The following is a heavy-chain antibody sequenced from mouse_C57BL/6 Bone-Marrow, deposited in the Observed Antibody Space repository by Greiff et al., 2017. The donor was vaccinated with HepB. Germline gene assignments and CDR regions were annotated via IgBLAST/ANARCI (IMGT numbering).Heavy chain of an antibody. V-gene: IGHV3-6*01. CDR3: AREVDYYYGSSPFAMDY. J-gene: IGHJ4*01. CDR1: GYSITSGYY. CDR2: ISYDGSN. Sequence: EVQLQESGPGLVKPSQSLSLTCSVTGYSITSGYYWNWIRQFPGNKLEWMGYISYDGSNNYNPSLKNRISITRDTSKNQLFLKLNSVTTEDTATYYCAREVDYYYGSSPFAMDYWGQGTSVTVSS. D-gene: IGHD1-1*01.